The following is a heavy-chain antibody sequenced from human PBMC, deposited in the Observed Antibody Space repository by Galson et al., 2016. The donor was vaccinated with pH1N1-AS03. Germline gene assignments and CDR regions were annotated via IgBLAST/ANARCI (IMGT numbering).Heavy chain of an antibody. CDR2: IRQDGSEK. CDR3: ARRVYGDYVNWFDP. Sequence: SLRLSCAASGFSFSASWMSWVRQAPGKGLEWVANIRQDGSEKYYVDSVEGRFTISRDNAKNSLYLQMNSLRDEDRAVYYCARRVYGDYVNWFDPWGQGTLVTVSS. CDR1: GFSFSASW. D-gene: IGHD4-17*01. V-gene: IGHV3-7*03. J-gene: IGHJ5*02.